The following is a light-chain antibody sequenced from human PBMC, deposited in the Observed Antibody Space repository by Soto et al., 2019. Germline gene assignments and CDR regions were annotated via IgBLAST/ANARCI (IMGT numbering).Light chain of an antibody. J-gene: IGLJ1*01. V-gene: IGLV8-61*01. Sequence: QTVVTQEPSFSVSPEGTVTLTCGLSSGSVSTGHFPSWYQQTPGQAPRTLIYDTNSRSSGVPDRFSGSILGTKAALTITGAQADDESDYYCVLYMGGGTYVFGAGTKVTVL. CDR1: SGSVSTGHF. CDR2: DTN. CDR3: VLYMGGGTYV.